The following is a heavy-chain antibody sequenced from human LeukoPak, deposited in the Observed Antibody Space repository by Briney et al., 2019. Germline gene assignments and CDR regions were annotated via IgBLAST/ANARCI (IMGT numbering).Heavy chain of an antibody. J-gene: IGHJ4*02. Sequence: SQTLSLTCTVSGGSISSGGYYWSWIRQHPGKGLEWIGYIYYSGSTYYNPSLKSRVTISVDTSKNQFSLKLSSVTAADTAVYYCARGRVFGVVRNLDYWGQGTLVTVSS. D-gene: IGHD3-3*01. CDR1: GGSISSGGYY. V-gene: IGHV4-31*03. CDR2: IYYSGST. CDR3: ARGRVFGVVRNLDY.